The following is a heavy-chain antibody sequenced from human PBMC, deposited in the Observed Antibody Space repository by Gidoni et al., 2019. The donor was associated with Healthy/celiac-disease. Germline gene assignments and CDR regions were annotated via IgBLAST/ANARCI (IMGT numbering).Heavy chain of an antibody. CDR3: AKNPDIVVVVVSGAFDI. CDR2: IRGSGGST. J-gene: IGHJ3*02. Sequence: EVQLLESGGGLVQPGGSLRLSCAASGVTFSSYAMSWARQAPGKGLEWVSAIRGSGGSTYYADSVKGRFTISRDNSKNTLYLQMNSLRAEDTAVYYCAKNPDIVVVVVSGAFDIWGQGTMVTVSS. V-gene: IGHV3-23*01. CDR1: GVTFSSYA. D-gene: IGHD2-15*01.